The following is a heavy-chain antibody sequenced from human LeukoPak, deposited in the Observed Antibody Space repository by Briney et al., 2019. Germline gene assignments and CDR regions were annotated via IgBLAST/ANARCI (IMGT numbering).Heavy chain of an antibody. CDR3: ARGANYDFWSGYITDGYNYFDP. Sequence: PGRSLRLSCAASGFTFSTYTMHWVRQAPGKGLEWVALISYDGSNEYFADSVKGRFTISRDNSKNTLYLQMSSLRAEDTAVYYCARGANYDFWSGYITDGYNYFDPWGQGTLVTVSS. V-gene: IGHV3-30-3*01. CDR1: GFTFSTYT. D-gene: IGHD3-3*01. J-gene: IGHJ5*02. CDR2: ISYDGSNE.